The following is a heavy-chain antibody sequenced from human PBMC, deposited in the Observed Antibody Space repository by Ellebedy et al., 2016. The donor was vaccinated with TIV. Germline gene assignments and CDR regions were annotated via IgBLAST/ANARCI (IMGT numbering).Heavy chain of an antibody. CDR3: ARGEDILYFDS. CDR1: GASISSSGYF. D-gene: IGHD3-9*01. Sequence: MPSETLSLTCTVSGASISSSGYFCAWIRQPPGEGLEWIGSVHYSGGTYYNPSLKSRLTISEDISKNHFSLSLSSVTAAYTAIYYCARGEDILYFDSWGQGTLVTVSS. J-gene: IGHJ4*02. V-gene: IGHV4-39*07. CDR2: VHYSGGT.